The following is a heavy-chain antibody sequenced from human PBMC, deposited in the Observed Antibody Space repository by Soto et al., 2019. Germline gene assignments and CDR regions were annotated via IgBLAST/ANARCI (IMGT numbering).Heavy chain of an antibody. CDR1: GGSISSYY. J-gene: IGHJ4*02. CDR3: ARHDRTVVVAAANFDY. Sequence: SETLSLTCTVSGGSISSYYWSWIRQPPGKGLEWIGYIYYSGSTNYNPSLKSRVTISVDTSKNQFSLKLSSVTAADTAVYYCARHDRTVVVAAANFDYWGQGTLVTVSS. CDR2: IYYSGST. V-gene: IGHV4-59*08. D-gene: IGHD2-15*01.